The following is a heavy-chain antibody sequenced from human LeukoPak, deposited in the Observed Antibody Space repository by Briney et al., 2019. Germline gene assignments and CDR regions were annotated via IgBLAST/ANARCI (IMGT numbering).Heavy chain of an antibody. V-gene: IGHV1-2*04. J-gene: IGHJ5*02. D-gene: IGHD3-3*01. CDR2: INPNSGGT. Sequence: ASVKVSCKASGYTFTGYYMHWVRQAPGQGLEWMGWINPNSGGTNYAQKFQGWVTMTRDTSISTAYMELSRLRSDDTAVYYCARDLAVEWDASVWFDPWGQGTLVTVSS. CDR3: ARDLAVEWDASVWFDP. CDR1: GYTFTGYY.